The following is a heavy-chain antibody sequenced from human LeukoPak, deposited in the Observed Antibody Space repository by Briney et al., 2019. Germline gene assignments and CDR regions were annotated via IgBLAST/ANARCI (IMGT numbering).Heavy chain of an antibody. CDR3: ARISYGDPDDFDY. Sequence: GASVKVSCKASGYTFTGYYMHWVRQAPGQGLEWMGWINPNSGGTNYAQKLQGRVTMTRDTSISTAYMELSRLRSDDTAVYYCARISYGDPDDFDYWGQGTLVTVSS. D-gene: IGHD4-17*01. CDR2: INPNSGGT. V-gene: IGHV1-2*02. CDR1: GYTFTGYY. J-gene: IGHJ4*02.